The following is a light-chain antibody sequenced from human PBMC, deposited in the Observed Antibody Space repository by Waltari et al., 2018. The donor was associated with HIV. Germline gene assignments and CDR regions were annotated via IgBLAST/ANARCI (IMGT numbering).Light chain of an antibody. CDR2: DVT. CDR3: CSYAGSYDFDVV. J-gene: IGLJ2*01. V-gene: IGLV2-11*01. CDR1: SSDVGGYNY. Sequence: QSALTQPRSVSGSLGQSVTISCTVISSDVGGYNYVSWYQQHPGKAPKLLLFDVTRRPSGVPDRFSGSKSGDTASLNICGLQSEDEADYYCCSYAGSYDFDVVFGGGTNLTVL.